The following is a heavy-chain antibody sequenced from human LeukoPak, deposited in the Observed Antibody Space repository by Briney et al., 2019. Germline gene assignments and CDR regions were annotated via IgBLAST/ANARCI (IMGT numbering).Heavy chain of an antibody. J-gene: IGHJ4*02. V-gene: IGHV3-48*03. D-gene: IGHD3-9*01. Sequence: GGSLRLSCAASGFTFSSYEMNWVRQAPGKGLEWVSYISSSGSTIYYAGSVKSRFTISRDNAKNSLYLQMNSLRAEDTAVYYCARVTIGRPDYWGQGTLVTVSS. CDR1: GFTFSSYE. CDR3: ARVTIGRPDY. CDR2: ISSSGSTI.